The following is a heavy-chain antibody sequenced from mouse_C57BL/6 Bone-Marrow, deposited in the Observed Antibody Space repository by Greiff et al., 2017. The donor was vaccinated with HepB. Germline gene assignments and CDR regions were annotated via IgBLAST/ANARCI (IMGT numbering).Heavy chain of an antibody. J-gene: IGHJ1*03. CDR2: INPYNGGT. CDR1: GYTFTDHY. Sequence: EVQLQQSGPVLVKPGASVKMSCKASGYTFTDHYMNWVKQSHGKSLEWIGVINPYNGGTSYNQKFKGKATLTVDKSSSTAYMELNSLTSEDSAVYYCARSGWYDGYFDVWGTGTTVTVSS. CDR3: ARSGWYDGYFDV. D-gene: IGHD2-14*01. V-gene: IGHV1-19*01.